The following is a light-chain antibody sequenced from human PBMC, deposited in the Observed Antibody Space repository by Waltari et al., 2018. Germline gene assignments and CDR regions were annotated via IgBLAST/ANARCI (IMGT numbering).Light chain of an antibody. CDR3: QQSYTAPLT. J-gene: IGKJ4*01. V-gene: IGKV1-39*01. CDR2: VAS. CDR1: QSISFS. Sequence: DIQMTQSPSSLSASVGDRVTIPCRASQSISFSLNWYQQKLGQAPRLLIYVASSLQFGVPTKVSGSGSGTDFTLTISGLQPDDIETYYCQQSYTAPLTFGGGTKVEIK.